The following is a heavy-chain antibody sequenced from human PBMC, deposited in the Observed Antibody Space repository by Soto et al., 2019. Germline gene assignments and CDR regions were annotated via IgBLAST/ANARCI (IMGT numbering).Heavy chain of an antibody. CDR3: AKGPLAPIVVVPAAMIQWFDP. D-gene: IGHD2-2*01. Sequence: GSLRLSCAASGFTCSSYGMHWVRQAPGKGLEWVAVISYDGSNKYYADSVKGRFTISRDNSKNTLYLQMNSLRAEDTAVYYCAKGPLAPIVVVPAAMIQWFDPWGQGTLVTVSS. CDR2: ISYDGSNK. V-gene: IGHV3-30*18. J-gene: IGHJ5*02. CDR1: GFTCSSYG.